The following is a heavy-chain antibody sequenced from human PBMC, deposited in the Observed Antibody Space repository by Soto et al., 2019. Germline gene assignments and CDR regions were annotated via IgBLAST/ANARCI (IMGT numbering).Heavy chain of an antibody. CDR3: AKDLSYGMDV. V-gene: IGHV3-30*18. CDR1: GFTFSIYG. Sequence: QVQLVESGGGVVQPGRSLRLSCAASGFTFSIYGIYWVRQAPGKGLEWVAVISYDGSNSYYADSVKGRFTISRDNSKNTLYLQMNSLRAEDTAVYYCAKDLSYGMDVWGQGTTVTVSS. J-gene: IGHJ6*02. CDR2: ISYDGSNS.